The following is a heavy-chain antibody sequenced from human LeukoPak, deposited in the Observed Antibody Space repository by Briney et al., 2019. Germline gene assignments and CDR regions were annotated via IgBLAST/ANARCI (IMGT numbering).Heavy chain of an antibody. CDR3: ARRHYYDSSGYYYDYFDY. D-gene: IGHD3-22*01. V-gene: IGHV4-30-4*08. J-gene: IGHJ4*02. Sequence: PSETLSLTCTVSGGSISSGDYYWSWIRQPPGKGLEWIGYIYYSGSTYYNPSLKSRVTISVDTSKNQFSLKLSSVTAADTAVYYSARRHYYDSSGYYYDYFDYWGQGTLVTVSS. CDR2: IYYSGST. CDR1: GGSISSGDYY.